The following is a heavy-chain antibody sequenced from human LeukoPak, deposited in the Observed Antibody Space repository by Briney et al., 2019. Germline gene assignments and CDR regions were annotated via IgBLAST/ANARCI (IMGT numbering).Heavy chain of an antibody. J-gene: IGHJ5*02. CDR2: INHSGST. D-gene: IGHD2-15*01. CDR3: ARGRCSGGSCYTNARWFDP. V-gene: IGHV4-34*01. CDR1: GGSFSGYY. Sequence: RTAETLSLTCAVYGGSFSGYYRSWIRQPPGKGLEWIGEINHSGSTNYNPPLKSRVTISVDTSKNQFSLKLSSVTAADTAVYYCARGRCSGGSCYTNARWFDPWGQGTLVTVSS.